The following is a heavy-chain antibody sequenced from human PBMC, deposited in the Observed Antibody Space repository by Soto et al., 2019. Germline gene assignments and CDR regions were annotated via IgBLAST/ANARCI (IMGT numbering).Heavy chain of an antibody. CDR3: ARLYGDLIYYYGVDV. J-gene: IGHJ6*02. CDR2: ISRSSSYI. Sequence: EVQLVESGGGLVKPGGSLRLSCAASGFTFSSYSRNWVRQAPGKGLEWVSSISRSSSYIYYADSVKGRFTISRDNAKNSLYLQMSSLRAEDTAVYYCARLYGDLIYYYGVDVWGQGTTVTVSS. CDR1: GFTFSSYS. V-gene: IGHV3-21*01. D-gene: IGHD4-17*01.